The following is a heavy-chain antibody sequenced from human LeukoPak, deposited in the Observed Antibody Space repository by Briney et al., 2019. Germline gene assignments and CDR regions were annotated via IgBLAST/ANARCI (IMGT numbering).Heavy chain of an antibody. D-gene: IGHD3-3*01. J-gene: IGHJ4*02. CDR1: GYTFTSYD. CDR2: MSPNSGNT. Sequence: ASVKVSCKASGYTFTSYDINWVRQATGQGLEWMGWMSPNSGNTGYAQKFQGRVTITRNTSISTAYMELSSLRSEDTAVYYCARGGGYDFWSGYYQAFLDYWGQGTLVTVSS. V-gene: IGHV1-8*01. CDR3: ARGGGYDFWSGYYQAFLDY.